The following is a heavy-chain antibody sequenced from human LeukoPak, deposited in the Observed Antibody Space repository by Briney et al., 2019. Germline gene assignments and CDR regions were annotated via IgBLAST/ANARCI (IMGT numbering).Heavy chain of an antibody. CDR1: GFTFSSYA. D-gene: IGHD4-17*01. J-gene: IGHJ4*02. CDR2: ISYDGSNK. CDR3: ATSQFTVRYYFDY. V-gene: IGHV3-30-3*01. Sequence: GRSLRLSCAASGFTFSSYAMHWVRQAPGKGLEGVAVISYDGSNKYYADSVKGRFTISRDNSKNPLYLQMNSLRAEDTAVYYCATSQFTVRYYFDYWGQGTLVTVSS.